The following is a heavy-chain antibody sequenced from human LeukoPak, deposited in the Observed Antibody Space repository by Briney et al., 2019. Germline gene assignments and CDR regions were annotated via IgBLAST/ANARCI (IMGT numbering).Heavy chain of an antibody. V-gene: IGHV3-7*01. CDR1: GFTFSSYW. D-gene: IGHD6-13*01. CDR2: IKQDGSEK. CDR3: ARDGLYSSSWYVDY. Sequence: GGSLRLSCAASGFTFSSYWMSWVRQAPGKGLEWVANIKQDGSEKYYVDSVKGRFTISRDNAKNSLYLQMNSLRAQDTAVYYCARDGLYSSSWYVDYWGQGTLVTVSS. J-gene: IGHJ4*02.